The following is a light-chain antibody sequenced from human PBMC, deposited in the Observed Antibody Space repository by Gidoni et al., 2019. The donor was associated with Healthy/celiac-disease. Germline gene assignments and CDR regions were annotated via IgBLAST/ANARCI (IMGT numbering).Light chain of an antibody. V-gene: IGLV3-19*01. CDR3: NARDSSGNHLGVV. J-gene: IGLJ2*01. CDR2: GKN. Sequence: SSELTPDPAVYVALGPTVKITCQGDSLSSYYARWYQPQPGPAAVLVIYGKNNRPSGIPDRVASSSSGNTASWTITGAQAEDEADYYCNARDSSGNHLGVVVGGGTKLTV. CDR1: SLSSYY.